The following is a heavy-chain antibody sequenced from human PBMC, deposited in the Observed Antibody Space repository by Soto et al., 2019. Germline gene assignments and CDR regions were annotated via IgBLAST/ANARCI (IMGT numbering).Heavy chain of an antibody. CDR3: ARGTMIRGGPFDP. J-gene: IGHJ5*02. V-gene: IGHV4-59*01. CDR1: GVSISDYF. Sequence: SETLSLTCTVAGVSISDYFWSWIRQPPGKGLEWIGFISDSGNTNYNPSLKSRVTISVDTSKNQFSLKLTSVTAADTGVYYCARGTMIRGGPFDPWGQGTLVTVSS. D-gene: IGHD3-10*01. CDR2: ISDSGNT.